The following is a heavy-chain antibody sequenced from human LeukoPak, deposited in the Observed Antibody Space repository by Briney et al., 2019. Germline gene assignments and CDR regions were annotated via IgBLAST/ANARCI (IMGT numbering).Heavy chain of an antibody. Sequence: SETLSLTCSVSGDSISRSDSYWDWIRQPPGKGLQWIGTIYYSGRTYYSPSLKSRVTMSVDTSNNQFSLNLRSVTAADTAVYYCARRRYYDGSGYLEWGQGTLLSVSS. V-gene: IGHV4-39*01. J-gene: IGHJ1*01. D-gene: IGHD3-22*01. CDR2: IYYSGRT. CDR3: ARRRYYDGSGYLE. CDR1: GDSISRSDSY.